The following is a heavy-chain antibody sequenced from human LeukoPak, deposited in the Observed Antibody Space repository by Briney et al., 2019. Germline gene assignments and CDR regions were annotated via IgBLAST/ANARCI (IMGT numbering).Heavy chain of an antibody. V-gene: IGHV3-20*04. J-gene: IGHJ5*02. CDR1: GFIFDDYG. Sequence: RTGGSLRLSCAASGFIFDDYGMTWVRQAPGKGLEWVSGINWNGGSTGYGDSVKGRFTISRDNVKNSLYLQMNSLRAEDTALYFCARISTTMIRGVTNWFDPWGQGTLVTVSS. CDR3: ARISTTMIRGVTNWFDP. D-gene: IGHD3-10*01. CDR2: INWNGGST.